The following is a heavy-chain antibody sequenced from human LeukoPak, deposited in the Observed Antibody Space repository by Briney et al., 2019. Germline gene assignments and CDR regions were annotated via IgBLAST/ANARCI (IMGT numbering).Heavy chain of an antibody. V-gene: IGHV4-59*01. J-gene: IGHJ6*02. D-gene: IGHD1-14*01. CDR3: ARDASSSPEPYYYYGMDV. Sequence: SETLSLTCTVSGGSISSYYWSWIRQPPGKGLEWIGYIYYSGSTNYNPSLKSRVTISVDTSKNQFPLKLSSVTAADTAVYYCARDASSSPEPYYYYGMDVWGQGTTVTVSS. CDR1: GGSISSYY. CDR2: IYYSGST.